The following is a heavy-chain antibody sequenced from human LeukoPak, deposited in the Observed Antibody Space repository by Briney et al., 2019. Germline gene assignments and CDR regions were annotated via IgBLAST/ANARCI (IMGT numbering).Heavy chain of an antibody. CDR2: IYSGST. CDR3: ARGHSNYGDYFDY. J-gene: IGHJ4*02. CDR1: GFTVSSNS. V-gene: IGHV3-53*01. D-gene: IGHD4-11*01. Sequence: GGSLRLSCTVSGFTVSSNSMSSVRQAPGEGLEWVSFIYSGSTHYSDSVKGRFTISRDNAKSSLSLQMNSLRAEDTAVYYCARGHSNYGDYFDYWGQGTLVTVSS.